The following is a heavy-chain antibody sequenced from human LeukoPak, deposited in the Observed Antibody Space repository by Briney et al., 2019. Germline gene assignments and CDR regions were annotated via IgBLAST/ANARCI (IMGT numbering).Heavy chain of an antibody. CDR1: GGSVSSGSYY. V-gene: IGHV4-61*01. Sequence: SETLSLTCTVSGGSVSSGSYYWSWIRQPPGKGLEWIGYIYYSGSTNYNPSLKSRVTISVDTSKNQFPLKLSSVTAADTAVYYCARGGSGTYYHYWGQGTLVTVSS. CDR3: ARGGSGTYYHY. CDR2: IYYSGST. D-gene: IGHD1-26*01. J-gene: IGHJ4*02.